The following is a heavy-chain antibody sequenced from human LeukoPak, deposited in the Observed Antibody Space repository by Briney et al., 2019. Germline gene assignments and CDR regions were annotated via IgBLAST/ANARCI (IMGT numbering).Heavy chain of an antibody. Sequence: GESLKISCRGSGYSFITSWIGWVRQMPGKGLEWLGIIYPRESDTRFRASFQGQVTFSADKSISTAYLQWSSLKASDAAIYYCARRVGDGYNLFDYWGQGTLVTVSS. CDR1: GYSFITSW. D-gene: IGHD5-24*01. V-gene: IGHV5-51*01. CDR3: ARRVGDGYNLFDY. J-gene: IGHJ4*02. CDR2: IYPRESDT.